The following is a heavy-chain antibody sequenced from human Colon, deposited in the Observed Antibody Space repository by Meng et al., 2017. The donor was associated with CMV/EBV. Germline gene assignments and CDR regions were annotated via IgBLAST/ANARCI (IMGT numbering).Heavy chain of an antibody. D-gene: IGHD1-14*01. CDR1: GGALRGYH. J-gene: IGHJ4*02. CDR3: ARGKGRKGWGHY. V-gene: IGHV4-34*01. Sequence: LTCAVYGGALRGYHWTWIRQAPGKGLEWIGETNHTGTAKYNPSLESRVSISVDTSKNQFSLNLTSVSAADTAVYYCARGKGRKGWGHYWGQGTLVTVSS. CDR2: TNHTGTA.